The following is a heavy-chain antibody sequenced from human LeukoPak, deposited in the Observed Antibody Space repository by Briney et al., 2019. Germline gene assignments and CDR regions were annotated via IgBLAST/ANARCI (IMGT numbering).Heavy chain of an antibody. Sequence: SQTLSLTCAVSGGSISSGGYSWSWIPQPPGKGLEWIGYIYHSGSTYYNPSLKSRVTIPVDRSKNQFSLKLSSVTAADTAVYYCARGGYYYDSSGYYHFDYWGQGTLVTVSS. D-gene: IGHD3-22*01. CDR1: GGSISSGGYS. V-gene: IGHV4-30-2*01. J-gene: IGHJ4*02. CDR2: IYHSGST. CDR3: ARGGYYYDSSGYYHFDY.